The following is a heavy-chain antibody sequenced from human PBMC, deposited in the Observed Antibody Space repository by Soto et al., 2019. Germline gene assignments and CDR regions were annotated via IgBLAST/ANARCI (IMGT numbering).Heavy chain of an antibody. CDR3: ARAKYYYGSGSLYYYYGMDV. V-gene: IGHV4-30-4*01. CDR1: GGSISSGDYY. J-gene: IGHJ6*02. Sequence: LSLTFTVSGGSISSGDYYWSWIRQPPGKCLEWIGYIYYSGGTYYNPSLKSRVTISVDTSKNQFSLKLSSVTAADTAVYYCARAKYYYGSGSLYYYYGMDVWGQGTTVTVSS. CDR2: IYYSGGT. D-gene: IGHD3-10*01.